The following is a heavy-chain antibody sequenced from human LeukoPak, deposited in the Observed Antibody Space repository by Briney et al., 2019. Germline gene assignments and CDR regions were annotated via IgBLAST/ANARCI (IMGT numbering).Heavy chain of an antibody. CDR2: IYYSGST. CDR3: ATITMIVGNYFDY. J-gene: IGHJ4*02. D-gene: IGHD3-22*01. CDR1: GGSISSGDYY. V-gene: IGHV4-30-4*01. Sequence: SQTLSLTCTVSGGSISSGDYYWSWIRQPPGKGLEWIGYIYYSGSTYYNPSLKSRVTISVDTSKNQFSLKLSSVTAADTAVYYCATITMIVGNYFDYWGQGTLVTVSS.